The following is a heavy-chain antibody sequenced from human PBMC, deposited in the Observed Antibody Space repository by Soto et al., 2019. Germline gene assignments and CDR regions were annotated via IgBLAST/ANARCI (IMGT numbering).Heavy chain of an antibody. V-gene: IGHV4-31*03. CDR3: ARLERGSSSAADAFDI. D-gene: IGHD6-6*01. CDR1: GGSISSGGYY. Sequence: SETLSLTCTVSGGSISSGGYYWSWIRQHPGKGLEWIGYIYYSGSTYYNPSLKSRVTIPVDTSKNQFSLKLSSVTAADTAAYYCARLERGSSSAADAFDIWGQGTMVTVSS. J-gene: IGHJ3*02. CDR2: IYYSGST.